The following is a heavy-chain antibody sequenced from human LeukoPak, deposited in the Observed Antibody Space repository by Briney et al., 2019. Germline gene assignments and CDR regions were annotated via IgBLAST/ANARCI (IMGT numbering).Heavy chain of an antibody. CDR3: ARHVTPYYRDV. CDR2: IYTSGST. Sequence: PSETLSLTCTVSGGTISSYYWSWIRQPPGKGLEWMGYIYTSGSTNYNPSLKSRVTISVHTSKNQSSLKLSSVTAADTGVYYCARHVTPYYRDVWGKGTTVTVSS. CDR1: GGTISSYY. V-gene: IGHV4-4*09. J-gene: IGHJ6*03.